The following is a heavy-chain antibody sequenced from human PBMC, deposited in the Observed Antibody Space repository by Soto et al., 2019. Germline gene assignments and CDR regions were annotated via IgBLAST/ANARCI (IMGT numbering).Heavy chain of an antibody. Sequence: GGSLRLSCAASGFTFSSYAMSWVRQAPGKGLEWVSAISGSGGSTYYADSGKGRLTISRDNSKNTLYLQMNSLRAEDTAVYYCAKVQYYDILTGYATPYYWGQGTLVTVSS. D-gene: IGHD3-9*01. V-gene: IGHV3-23*01. CDR1: GFTFSSYA. CDR2: ISGSGGST. CDR3: AKVQYYDILTGYATPYY. J-gene: IGHJ4*02.